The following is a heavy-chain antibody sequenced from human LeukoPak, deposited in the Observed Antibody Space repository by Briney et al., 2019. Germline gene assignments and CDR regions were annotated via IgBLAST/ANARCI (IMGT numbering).Heavy chain of an antibody. CDR2: ISAYNGNT. V-gene: IGHV1-18*01. CDR3: ARVRNYYDSSGETDY. J-gene: IGHJ4*02. D-gene: IGHD3-22*01. CDR1: GYTFTSYG. Sequence: GASVKVSCKASGYTFTSYGISWVRQAPGQGLEWMGWISAYNGNTNYAQKLQGRVTMTTDTSTSTAYMELRSLRSDDTAVYCCARVRNYYDSSGETDYWGQGTLVTVSS.